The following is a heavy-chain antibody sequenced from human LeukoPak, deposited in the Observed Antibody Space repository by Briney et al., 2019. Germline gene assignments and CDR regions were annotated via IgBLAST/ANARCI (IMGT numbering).Heavy chain of an antibody. CDR3: ARERDMELLWFGELEPLDY. Sequence: GGSPRLSCAASGFTFSSYWMHWVRQAPGKGLVWVSRINSDGSSTSYADSVKGRFTISRDNAKNTLYLQMNSLRAEDTAVYYCARERDMELLWFGELEPLDYWGQGTLVTVSS. J-gene: IGHJ4*02. CDR2: INSDGSST. D-gene: IGHD3-10*01. V-gene: IGHV3-74*01. CDR1: GFTFSSYW.